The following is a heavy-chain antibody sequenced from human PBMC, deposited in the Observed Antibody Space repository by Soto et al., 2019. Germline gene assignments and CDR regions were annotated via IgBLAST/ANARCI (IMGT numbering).Heavy chain of an antibody. J-gene: IGHJ4*02. Sequence: QVQLVEAGGGVIQPGRSLRLSCAASGFIFSTYGMHWVRQTPGKGPEWVAGIWYDGSNKYYADSVRGRFTISRDNSKNILYLQMNSLRPEDTAMYYCARAVGPFDYWGQGTLVTVSS. CDR3: ARAVGPFDY. V-gene: IGHV3-33*01. CDR1: GFIFSTYG. D-gene: IGHD1-26*01. CDR2: IWYDGSNK.